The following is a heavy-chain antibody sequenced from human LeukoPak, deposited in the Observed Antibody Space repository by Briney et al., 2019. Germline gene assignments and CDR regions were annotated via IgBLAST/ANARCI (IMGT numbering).Heavy chain of an antibody. J-gene: IGHJ5*02. D-gene: IGHD2-15*01. CDR2: ISNDGSDT. Sequence: GGSLRLSCAASGFTFSKYGMHWVRQAPGKGLEWVAVISNDGSDTYYVDSVKGRFTISRDNSKNTVYLQMNSLRTVDTAVYYCAKAGGRAQTPFDPWGQGALVTVSS. CDR3: AKAGGRAQTPFDP. CDR1: GFTFSKYG. V-gene: IGHV3-30*18.